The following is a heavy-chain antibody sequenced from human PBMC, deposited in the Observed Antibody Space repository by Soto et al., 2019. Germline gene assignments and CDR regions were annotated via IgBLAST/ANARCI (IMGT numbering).Heavy chain of an antibody. CDR1: GGSFSGYY. V-gene: IGHV4-34*01. CDR2: INHSGST. CDR3: ARAKTEADSSSSCLDY. D-gene: IGHD6-6*01. Sequence: SETLSLTCAVYGGSFSGYYWSWIRQPPGKGLEWIGEINHSGSTNYNPSLKSRVTISVDTSKNQFSLKLSSVTAADTAVYYCARAKTEADSSSSCLDYWGQGTLVTV. J-gene: IGHJ4*02.